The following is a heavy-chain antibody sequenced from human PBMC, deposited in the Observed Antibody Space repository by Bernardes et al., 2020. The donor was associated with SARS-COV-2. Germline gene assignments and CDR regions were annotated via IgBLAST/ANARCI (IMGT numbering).Heavy chain of an antibody. CDR3: TRDLTYCSGGSCPYFDY. Sequence: GGSLRLSCAASGFTFSRYWMHWVRRVPGKGLVWVSGISCDGDSIRYADSVKGRFTISRANAKNTLSLQMNSLSAEDTAVYYCTRDLTYCSGGSCPYFDYWGQGALVTVSS. CDR1: GFTFSRYW. D-gene: IGHD2-15*01. CDR2: ISCDGDSI. J-gene: IGHJ4*02. V-gene: IGHV3-74*01.